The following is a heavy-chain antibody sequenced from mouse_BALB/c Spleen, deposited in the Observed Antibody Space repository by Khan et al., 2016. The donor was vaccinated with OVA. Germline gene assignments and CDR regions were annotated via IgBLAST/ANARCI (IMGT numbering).Heavy chain of an antibody. CDR1: GFTFSDYY. V-gene: IGHV5-4*02. D-gene: IGHD2-13*01. CDR2: ISDGGKYT. J-gene: IGHJ3*01. CDR3: TRCYYGDPFAY. Sequence: EVELVESGGGLVKPGGSLKLSCEASGFTFSDYYMYWVRQTPEKRLEWVATISDGGKYTYYPDSVEGRFTISRDDVKSNLYLLMSSLKSEDTAMYYCTRCYYGDPFAYWGQGTLVTVSA.